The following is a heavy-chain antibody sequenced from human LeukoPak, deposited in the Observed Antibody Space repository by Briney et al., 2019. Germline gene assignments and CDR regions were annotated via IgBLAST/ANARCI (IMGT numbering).Heavy chain of an antibody. CDR1: GGSISSYY. CDR2: IYYSGST. J-gene: IGHJ6*03. V-gene: IGHV4-59*01. CDR3: ARNLLDTYYYMDV. D-gene: IGHD3-10*01. Sequence: SETLSLTCTVSGGSISSYYWSWIRQPPGKGLEWIGYIYYSGSTNYNPSLKSRVTISVDTSKNQFSLKLSSVTAADTAVYYCARNLLDTYYYMDVWGKGTTVTVSS.